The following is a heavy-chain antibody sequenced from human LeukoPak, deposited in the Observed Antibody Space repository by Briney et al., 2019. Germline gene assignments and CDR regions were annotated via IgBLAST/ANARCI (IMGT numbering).Heavy chain of an antibody. Sequence: SETLSLTCTVSGYSISSGYYWGWIRQPPGKGLEWIGTIYHSGSTYYNPSLKSRVTISVDTSKNQFSLKLSSVTAADTAVYYCVRLSVLGSSCDYWGQGTLVTVSS. CDR3: VRLSVLGSSCDY. CDR1: GYSISSGYY. J-gene: IGHJ4*02. CDR2: IYHSGST. V-gene: IGHV4-38-2*02. D-gene: IGHD6-13*01.